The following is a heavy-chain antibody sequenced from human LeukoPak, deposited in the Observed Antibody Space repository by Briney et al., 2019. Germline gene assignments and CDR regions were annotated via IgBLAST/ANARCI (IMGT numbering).Heavy chain of an antibody. V-gene: IGHV3-7*03. D-gene: IGHD1-26*01. CDR1: GLTFSNYW. J-gene: IGHJ3*02. CDR2: IKQDGSEK. Sequence: PGGSLRLSCAASGLTFSNYWMSWVRQAPGKGLEWVANIKQDGSEKYYVDSVKGRFTISRDNSKNTLYLQMNSLRAEDTAVYYCAKDPWELGAFDIWGQGTMVTVSS. CDR3: AKDPWELGAFDI.